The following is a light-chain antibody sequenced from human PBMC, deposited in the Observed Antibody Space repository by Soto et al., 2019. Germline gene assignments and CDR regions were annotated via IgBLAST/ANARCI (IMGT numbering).Light chain of an antibody. CDR3: CSYAGSXNFV. CDR2: EVS. CDR1: SSDVVGYNY. J-gene: IGLJ1*01. V-gene: IGLV2-8*01. Sequence: QSVLTQPPSASGSPGQSVTISCTGTSSDVVGYNYVSWYQQHPGKAPKLIIYEVSDRPSGVPDRFSCSKSSNTASLTVSGLAAEDAADYYGCSYAGSXNFVFGTGTKVXV.